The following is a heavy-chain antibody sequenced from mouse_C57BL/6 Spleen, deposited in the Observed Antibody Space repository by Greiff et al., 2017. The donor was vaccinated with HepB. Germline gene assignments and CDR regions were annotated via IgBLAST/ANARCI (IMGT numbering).Heavy chain of an antibody. D-gene: IGHD1-1*01. CDR3: TRGLRFSFAY. V-gene: IGHV1-15*01. J-gene: IGHJ3*01. CDR1: GYTFTDYE. Sequence: QVHVKQSGAELVRPGASVTLSCKASGYTFTDYEMHWVKQTPVHGLEWIGAIDPETGGTAYNQKFKGKAILTADKSSSTAYMELRSLTSEDSAVYYCTRGLRFSFAYWGQGTLVTVSA. CDR2: IDPETGGT.